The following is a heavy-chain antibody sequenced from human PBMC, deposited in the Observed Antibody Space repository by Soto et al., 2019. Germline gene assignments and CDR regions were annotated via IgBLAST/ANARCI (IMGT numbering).Heavy chain of an antibody. Sequence: VDALKISCEGPVGSFTKSWLGSIRQVPMKGLVELGVVYPGDSDTRYSPSFQGHVTISADKSISTAYLQWSTLKASDTAKYYCARLGFEYDTSTPYYNVLHYYGVDVWGQGTTVTVSS. CDR1: VGSFTKSW. CDR2: VYPGDSDT. CDR3: ARLGFEYDTSTPYYNVLHYYGVDV. V-gene: IGHV5-51*01. D-gene: IGHD3-9*01. J-gene: IGHJ6*02.